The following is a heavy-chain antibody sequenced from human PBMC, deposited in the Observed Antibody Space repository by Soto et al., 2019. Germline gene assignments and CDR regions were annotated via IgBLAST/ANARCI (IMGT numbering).Heavy chain of an antibody. J-gene: IGHJ6*02. V-gene: IGHV1-46*01. Sequence: ASVKLSCKASGYTFTSYYMHWGRQAPGQGLEWMGIINPNGGSTSYAQKFQGRVTMTTDTSTSTAYMELRSLRSDDTAVYYCARESHYPHQDYYGMDVWGQGTTVTVSS. CDR1: GYTFTSYY. CDR3: ARESHYPHQDYYGMDV. CDR2: INPNGGST. D-gene: IGHD2-2*01.